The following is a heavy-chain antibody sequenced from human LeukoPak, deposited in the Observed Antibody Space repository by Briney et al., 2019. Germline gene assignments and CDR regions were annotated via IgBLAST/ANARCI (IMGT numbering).Heavy chain of an antibody. V-gene: IGHV4-59*12. CDR1: GGSISSYY. Sequence: SETLSLTCTVSGGSISSYYWSWIRQPPGKGLEWIGYIYYSGSTNYNPSLKSRVTISVDRSKNQFSLKLSSVTAADTAVYYCARAILAAAGTLGYNWFDPWGQGTLVTVSS. CDR2: IYYSGST. D-gene: IGHD6-13*01. CDR3: ARAILAAAGTLGYNWFDP. J-gene: IGHJ5*02.